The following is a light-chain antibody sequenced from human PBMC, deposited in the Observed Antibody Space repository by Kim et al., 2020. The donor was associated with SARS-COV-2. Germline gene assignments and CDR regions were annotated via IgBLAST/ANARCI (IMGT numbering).Light chain of an antibody. CDR3: QKDNSVPWT. Sequence: AAGGDRVTITCRASQDIRKYVAWYQQKPGKLPKVLIYAASALQTGVPSRFSGSGSGTDFTLTISSLQPEDVGSYYCQKDNSVPWTFGHGTKVDIK. V-gene: IGKV1-27*01. J-gene: IGKJ1*01. CDR2: AAS. CDR1: QDIRKY.